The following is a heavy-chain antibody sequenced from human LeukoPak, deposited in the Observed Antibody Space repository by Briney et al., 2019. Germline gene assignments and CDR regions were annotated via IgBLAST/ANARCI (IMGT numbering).Heavy chain of an antibody. CDR1: GFTFSNHG. CDR3: ARDQGTSTTAPKRKGRFDP. Sequence: PGRSLRLSCAASGFTFSNHGMHWVRQAPGKGLEWVALIWYDGSNKEYAESVKGRFTTSRDNSKNTLYLQMNSLGDEDTAVYYCARDQGTSTTAPKRKGRFDPWGQGTLVTVSS. V-gene: IGHV3-33*01. CDR2: IWYDGSNK. J-gene: IGHJ5*02. D-gene: IGHD1-1*01.